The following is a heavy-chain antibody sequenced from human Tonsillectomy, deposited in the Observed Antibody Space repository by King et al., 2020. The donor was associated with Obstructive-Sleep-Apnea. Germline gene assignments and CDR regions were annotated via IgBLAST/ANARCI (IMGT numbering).Heavy chain of an antibody. CDR1: GFTFSSYA. CDR2: ISGSGGST. D-gene: IGHD6-19*01. CDR3: AKVYSSGWYGYDY. V-gene: IGHV3-23*04. Sequence: VQLVESGGGLVQPGGSLILSCAASGFTFSSYAMSWVRQAPGKGLEWVSAISGSGGSTYYAVSVKGRFTISRVNSKNTLYLQMNSLRAEDTAVYYCAKVYSSGWYGYDYWGQGTLVTVSS. J-gene: IGHJ4*02.